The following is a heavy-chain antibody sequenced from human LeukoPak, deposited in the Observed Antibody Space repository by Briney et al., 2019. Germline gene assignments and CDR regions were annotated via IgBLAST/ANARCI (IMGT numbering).Heavy chain of an antibody. CDR3: ARNNGMDV. CDR1: GFTFSSYA. CDR2: VNRDGSET. Sequence: GGSLRLSCAASGFTFSSYAMTWVRQVPGRGPEWVANVNRDGSETYYLDSVKGRFTISKDNAKNSLYLQMNSLRAEDTALYHCARNNGMDVWGQGTTVIVSS. J-gene: IGHJ6*02. V-gene: IGHV3-7*03.